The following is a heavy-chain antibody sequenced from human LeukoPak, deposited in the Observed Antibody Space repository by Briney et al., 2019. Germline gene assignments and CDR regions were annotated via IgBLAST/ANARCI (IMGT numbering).Heavy chain of an antibody. CDR3: ARSPYYYDSSGYLTFFDY. J-gene: IGHJ4*02. Sequence: GSSVKVSCKASGGTFSSYAISWVRQAPGQGLEWMGGIIPIFGTANYAQKFQGRVTITADESTSTAYMELSSLRSEDTAVYSCARSPYYYDSSGYLTFFDYWGQGTLVTVSS. CDR1: GGTFSSYA. D-gene: IGHD3-22*01. V-gene: IGHV1-69*01. CDR2: IIPIFGTA.